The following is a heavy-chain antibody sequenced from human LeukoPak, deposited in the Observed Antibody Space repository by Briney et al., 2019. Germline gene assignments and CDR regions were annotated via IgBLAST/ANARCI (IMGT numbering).Heavy chain of an antibody. CDR3: AGGSGSYYYGMDV. CDR2: ISSSSSYI. D-gene: IGHD3-10*01. J-gene: IGHJ6*02. V-gene: IGHV3-21*01. Sequence: GGSLRLSCAASGFTLSSYSMNWVRQAPGKGLEWVSSISSSSSYIYYADSVKGRFTISRDNAKNSLYLQMNSLRAEDAAVYYCAGGSGSYYYGMDVWGQGTTVTVSS. CDR1: GFTLSSYS.